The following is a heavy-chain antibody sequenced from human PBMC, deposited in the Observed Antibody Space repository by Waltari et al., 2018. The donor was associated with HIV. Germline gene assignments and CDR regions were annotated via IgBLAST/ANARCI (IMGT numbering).Heavy chain of an antibody. J-gene: IGHJ4*02. CDR3: AGHLDYGGNLYYFDY. CDR1: GHSISNAYY. CDR2: IYHNGSTS. Sequence: QVQLQESGPGLVKPSETLSLTCAVSGHSISNAYYWGWIRQPPGKGLEWIGSIYHNGSTSYHTPSLKSRVTIPLDTSKNHFSLKLRSVTAADTAVYYCAGHLDYGGNLYYFDYWGQGTLVTVSS. D-gene: IGHD2-21*02. V-gene: IGHV4-38-2*01.